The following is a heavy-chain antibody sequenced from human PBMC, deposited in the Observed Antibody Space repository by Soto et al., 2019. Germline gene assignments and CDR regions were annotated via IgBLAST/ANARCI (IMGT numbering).Heavy chain of an antibody. J-gene: IGHJ6*02. V-gene: IGHV3-66*01. CDR1: GFIVSNNY. Sequence: PGGSLRLSCAGSGFIVSNNYMSWVRQAPGKGLEWVSVIYSGGTTHYADSVKGRFTISRDKTKNTLYLQMNNLRAEDTAVYYCARDGRYGYSYYDYGMDVWGQGTAVTVSS. CDR2: IYSGGTT. D-gene: IGHD3-10*01. CDR3: ARDGRYGYSYYDYGMDV.